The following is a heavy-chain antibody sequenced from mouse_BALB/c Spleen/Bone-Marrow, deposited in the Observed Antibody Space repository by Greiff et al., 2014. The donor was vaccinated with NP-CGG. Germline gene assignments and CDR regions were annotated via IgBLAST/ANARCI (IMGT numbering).Heavy chain of an antibody. CDR1: GFNIKYTY. J-gene: IGHJ3*01. V-gene: IGHV14-3*02. Sequence: EVQLQQSGAELVKPGASVKLSYTASGFNIKYTYIHWVKQRPEQGLEWIGGIDPANGNTKYDPKFQGKATITADTSSNTAYLQLSSLTSEDTAVYYCARDYGRTAWFAYWGQGTLVTVSA. CDR3: ARDYGRTAWFAY. CDR2: IDPANGNT. D-gene: IGHD1-1*01.